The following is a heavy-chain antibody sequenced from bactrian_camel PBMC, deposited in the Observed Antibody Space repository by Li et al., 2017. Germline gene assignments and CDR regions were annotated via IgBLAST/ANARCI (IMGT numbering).Heavy chain of an antibody. J-gene: IGHJ6*01. CDR1: ALRYSSNC. V-gene: IGHV3S53*01. D-gene: IGHD2*01. CDR3: AVDGGYYSYEHWADFGY. CDR2: LDTDGST. Sequence: HVQLVESGGGSVQAGGSLRLSCAAVALRYSSNCMGWFRQAPGKEREGLATLDTDGSTTYADSVRGRFTISQHNANHTRYLQTHNLKPVDTALYYCAVDGGYYSYEHWADFGYWGQGTQVTVS.